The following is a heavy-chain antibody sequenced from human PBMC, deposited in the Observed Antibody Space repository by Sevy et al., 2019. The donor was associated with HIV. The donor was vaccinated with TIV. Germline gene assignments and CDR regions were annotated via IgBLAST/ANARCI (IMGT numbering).Heavy chain of an antibody. CDR2: IWFDGSNT. D-gene: IGHD3-16*01. CDR3: VGRPYSSAYSWSYHFDY. V-gene: IGHV3-33*03. Sequence: GGSLRLSCAASGFTFSTYGMHWVRQAPGKGLEWVAVIWFDGSNTYYADSVKGRFTISRNNAKNSLYLHMDNLRAEDTAVYFCVGRPYSSAYSWSYHFDYWGQGTLVTVSS. J-gene: IGHJ4*02. CDR1: GFTFSTYG.